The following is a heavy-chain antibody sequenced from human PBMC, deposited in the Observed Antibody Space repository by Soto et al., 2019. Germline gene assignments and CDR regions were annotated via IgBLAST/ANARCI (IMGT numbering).Heavy chain of an antibody. V-gene: IGHV1-69*01. J-gene: IGHJ5*02. CDR1: GGTFSSYA. D-gene: IGHD3-10*01. Sequence: QVPLVQSGAEVKKPGSSVTVSCKASGGTFSSYAIHWVRQAPGQGLEWMGGIIPMYGPAEYAQRFQGRVTITADESTTTVYMELTSLTSQDTAVYYCARVTSMVRGVIDNRFDPWGHGTLVTVSS. CDR3: ARVTSMVRGVIDNRFDP. CDR2: IIPMYGPA.